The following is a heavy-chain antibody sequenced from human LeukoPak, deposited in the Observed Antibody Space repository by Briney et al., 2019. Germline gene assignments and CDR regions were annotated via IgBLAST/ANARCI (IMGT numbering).Heavy chain of an antibody. Sequence: SETLSLTCTVSGGSISGYCWSWVRQPPGEGLQWIGYIYYTGSTNHNPSLMGRLTISVDTSRNQFSLKLSSVTAADTAVYYCARASRDGDNYGWYFDLWGRGTLVTVSS. CDR3: ARASRDGDNYGWYFDL. CDR2: IYYTGST. J-gene: IGHJ2*01. CDR1: GGSISGYC. D-gene: IGHD5-24*01. V-gene: IGHV4-59*01.